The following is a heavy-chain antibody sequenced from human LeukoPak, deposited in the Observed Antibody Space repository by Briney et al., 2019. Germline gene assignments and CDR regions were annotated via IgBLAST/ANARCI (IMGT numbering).Heavy chain of an antibody. CDR1: GFTFDDYG. CDR3: ARGSTYYYDSSGYYVLPGLDY. D-gene: IGHD3-22*01. Sequence: PGGSLRLSCAASGFTFDDYGMSWIRQPPGKGLEWIGEINHSGSTNYKPSLKSRVTISVDTSKNQYSLKLSSVTAADTAVYYCARGSTYYYDSSGYYVLPGLDYWGQGTLVTVSS. CDR2: INHSGST. J-gene: IGHJ4*02. V-gene: IGHV4-34*01.